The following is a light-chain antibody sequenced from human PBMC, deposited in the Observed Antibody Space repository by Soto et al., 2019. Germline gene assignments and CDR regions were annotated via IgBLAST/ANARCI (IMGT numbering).Light chain of an antibody. CDR1: QSISRN. CDR3: QQYGSSGT. J-gene: IGKJ1*01. Sequence: EIALTQSPATLSVCSGERATIPWRASQSISRNLAWYQQKPGQAPSLLIYVASTRATGVPARFSGSGSGTDFTLTISRLEPEDFAVYYCQQYGSSGTFGQGAKVDIK. CDR2: VAS. V-gene: IGKV3-20*01.